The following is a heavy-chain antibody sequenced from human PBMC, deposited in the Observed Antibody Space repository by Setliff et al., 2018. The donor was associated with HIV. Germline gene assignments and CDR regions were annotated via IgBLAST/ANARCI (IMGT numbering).Heavy chain of an antibody. CDR2: IYTSGP. D-gene: IGHD3-22*01. CDR1: GDSISSGSNY. Sequence: SETLSLTCTVSGDSISSGSNYWSWIRQPAGKGLEWIGRIYTSGPRYNPSLENRVTISVDTSKSQFFLTLSSVTAADTAVYYCARAASYYDSSGYWAPPKYFDYWGQGTLVTVSS. J-gene: IGHJ4*02. V-gene: IGHV4-61*02. CDR3: ARAASYYDSSGYWAPPKYFDY.